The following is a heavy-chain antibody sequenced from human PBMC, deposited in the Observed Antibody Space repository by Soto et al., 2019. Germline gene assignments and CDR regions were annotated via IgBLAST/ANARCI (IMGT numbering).Heavy chain of an antibody. CDR2: IGTSGSTK. J-gene: IGHJ6*02. Sequence: GGSLRLSCAASGFSFNLHEMNWVRQAPGKGLEWISYIGTSGSTKYYADSVQGRFTISRDNTKNSVYLEMSSLTTEDTAVYYCAKDRWARDTIDVWGQVTTVTVSS. CDR1: GFSFNLHE. V-gene: IGHV3-48*03. CDR3: AKDRWARDTIDV.